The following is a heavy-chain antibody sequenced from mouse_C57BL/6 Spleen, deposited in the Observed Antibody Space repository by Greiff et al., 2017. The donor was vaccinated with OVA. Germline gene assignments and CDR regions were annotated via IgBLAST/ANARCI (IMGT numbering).Heavy chain of an antibody. Sequence: EVQLQQSGPELVKPGASVKIPCKASGYTFTDYNMDWVKQSHGKSLEWIGDINPNNGGTIYNQKFKGKATLTVDKSSSTAYMELRSLTSEDTAVYYCARGTLTGDYYGSSLYAMDYWGQGTSVTVSS. CDR3: ARGTLTGDYYGSSLYAMDY. J-gene: IGHJ4*01. CDR1: GYTFTDYN. V-gene: IGHV1-18*01. CDR2: INPNNGGT. D-gene: IGHD1-1*01.